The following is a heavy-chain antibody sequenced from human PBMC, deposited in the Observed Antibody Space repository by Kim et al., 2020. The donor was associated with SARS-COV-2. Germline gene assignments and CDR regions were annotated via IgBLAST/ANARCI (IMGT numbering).Heavy chain of an antibody. V-gene: IGHV4-39*01. Sequence: SETLSLTCTVSGGSISSSSYYWGWIRQPPGKGLEWIGSIYYSGSTYYNPSLKSRVTISVDTSKNQFSLKLSSVTAADTAVYYCARHNLPMVRGVTPLFDYWGQGTLVTVSS. CDR3: ARHNLPMVRGVTPLFDY. CDR2: IYYSGST. D-gene: IGHD3-10*01. CDR1: GGSISSSSYY. J-gene: IGHJ4*02.